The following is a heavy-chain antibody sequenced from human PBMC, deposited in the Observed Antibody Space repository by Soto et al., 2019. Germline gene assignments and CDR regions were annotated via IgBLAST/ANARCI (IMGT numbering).Heavy chain of an antibody. J-gene: IGHJ4*02. V-gene: IGHV3-9*01. Sequence: EVQLVDSGGDLVQPGRSLRLSCAASGFTFDDYAMHWVRQAPGKGLEWVAGISWNSGSKEYADSVKGRFTISRDNAKNSLYLQMNSLRAEDTALYYCAKDYDFWSGYYRYPYFDYWGQGTLVTVSS. CDR3: AKDYDFWSGYYRYPYFDY. D-gene: IGHD3-3*01. CDR1: GFTFDDYA. CDR2: ISWNSGSK.